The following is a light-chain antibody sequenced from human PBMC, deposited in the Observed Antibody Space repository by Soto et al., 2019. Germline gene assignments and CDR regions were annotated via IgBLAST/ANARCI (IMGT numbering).Light chain of an antibody. CDR3: LQYGTTLFT. J-gene: IGKJ3*01. Sequence: IVLTQSPGTLSLSPGERATLSCGASQSVTNNFLAWYQQKPGQAPRLLIYGASSRATGVPDRFSGSGSGTDFTFTISRLEPGDFAVYYCLQYGTTLFTFGPGTKVDIK. V-gene: IGKV3-20*01. CDR1: QSVTNNF. CDR2: GAS.